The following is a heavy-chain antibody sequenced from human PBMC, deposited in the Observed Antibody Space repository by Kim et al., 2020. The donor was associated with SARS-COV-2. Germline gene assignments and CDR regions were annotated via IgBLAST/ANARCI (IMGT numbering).Heavy chain of an antibody. V-gene: IGHV4-34*01. CDR3: ARGRRDYYDTSGYYLNY. D-gene: IGHD3-22*01. J-gene: IGHJ4*02. Sequence: LKSRVTISVDTSKNQFSLKLSSVTAADTAVYYCARGRRDYYDTSGYYLNYWGQGTLVTVSS.